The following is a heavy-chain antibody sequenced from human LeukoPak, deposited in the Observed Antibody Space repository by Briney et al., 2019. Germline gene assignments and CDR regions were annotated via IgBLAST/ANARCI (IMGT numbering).Heavy chain of an antibody. CDR1: GFTFSSYA. CDR2: ISGSGGST. V-gene: IGHV3-23*01. Sequence: GGSLRLSCAASGFTFSSYAMSWVRQASGKGLEWVSAISGSGGSTYYADSVKGRFTISRDNSKNTLYLQMNSLRAEDSAVYYCAKDRGGYYHDSSGYFDYWGQGTLVTVSS. J-gene: IGHJ4*02. D-gene: IGHD3-22*01. CDR3: AKDRGGYYHDSSGYFDY.